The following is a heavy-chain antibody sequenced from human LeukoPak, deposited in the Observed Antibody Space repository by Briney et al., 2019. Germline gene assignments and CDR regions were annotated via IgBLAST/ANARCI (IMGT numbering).Heavy chain of an antibody. CDR1: GYTFTGYY. V-gene: IGHV1-2*02. J-gene: IGHJ3*02. CDR3: ARERGTLAVAGDAVDI. CDR2: INPNSGGT. Sequence: ASVKVSCKASGYTFTGYYMHWVRQAPGQGLEWMGWINPNSGGTKYAQKFQGRVTMTRDTSINTAYMEARRLTSDDTAVYYCARERGTLAVAGDAVDIWGQGTMVTVFS. D-gene: IGHD6-19*01.